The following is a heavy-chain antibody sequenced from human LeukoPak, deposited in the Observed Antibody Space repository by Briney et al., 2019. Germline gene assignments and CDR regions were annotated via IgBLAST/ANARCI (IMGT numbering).Heavy chain of an antibody. J-gene: IGHJ3*02. CDR2: IYYGGST. CDR3: ARQVRYGDYRGAFDI. V-gene: IGHV4-59*08. Sequence: PSETLSLTCTVSGGSISSYYWSWIRQPPGKGLEWIGYIYYGGSTNYNPSLKSRVTISVDTSKNQFSLKLSSVTAADTAVYYCARQVRYGDYRGAFDIWGQGTMVTVSS. CDR1: GGSISSYY. D-gene: IGHD4-17*01.